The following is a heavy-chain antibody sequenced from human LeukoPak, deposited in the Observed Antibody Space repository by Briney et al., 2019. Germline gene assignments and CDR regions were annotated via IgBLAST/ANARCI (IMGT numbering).Heavy chain of an antibody. D-gene: IGHD3-3*01. CDR1: GFTFSSYA. CDR3: ARGPSAYDFWSGRKYYFDY. Sequence: GGSLRLSCAASGFTFSSYAMHWVRQAPGKGLEWVAVISDDGSNKYYADSVKGRFTISRDNSKNTLYLQMNSLRAEDTAVYYCARGPSAYDFWSGRKYYFDYWGQGTLVTVSS. V-gene: IGHV3-30-3*01. J-gene: IGHJ4*02. CDR2: ISDDGSNK.